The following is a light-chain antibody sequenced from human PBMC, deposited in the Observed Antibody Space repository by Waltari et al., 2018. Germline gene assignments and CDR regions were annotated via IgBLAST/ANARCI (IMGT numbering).Light chain of an antibody. CDR2: WAS. CDR1: QSVFYSSDNRNY. V-gene: IGKV4-1*01. J-gene: IGKJ1*01. CDR3: QQYYATPRT. Sequence: DIVMTQSPDSLAVSLGESATISCTSSQSVFYSSDNRNYLGWYQHKPGQPPKLLICWASTRESGVPDRFSGSGSGADFTLAISSLQAEDVAVYDCQQYYATPRTFGQWTKVEIK.